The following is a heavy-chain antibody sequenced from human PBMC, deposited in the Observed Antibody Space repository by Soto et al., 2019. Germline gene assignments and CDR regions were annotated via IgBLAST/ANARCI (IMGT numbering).Heavy chain of an antibody. CDR1: GFTFSSYS. CDR3: ARHPERIAEIGWFDP. Sequence: EVQLVESGGGLVQPGGSLRLSCAASGFTFSSYSMNWVRQAPGKGLEWVSYISSSSSTIYYADSVKGRFTISRDNAQNSLYLQMNSLRAEDTAGYYCARHPERIAEIGWFDPWGQGTLVTVSS. CDR2: ISSSSSTI. D-gene: IGHD6-13*01. V-gene: IGHV3-48*01. J-gene: IGHJ5*02.